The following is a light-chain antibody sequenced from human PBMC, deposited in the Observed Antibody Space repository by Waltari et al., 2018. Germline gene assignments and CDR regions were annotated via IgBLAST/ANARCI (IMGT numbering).Light chain of an antibody. CDR3: QQANSFPRN. CDR2: GAS. Sequence: DIQMTQSPSSLSASVGDRVTITCRASQGIGGWLAWYQQKLGEAPELLIYGASTLQSGVPSRFSGSGSGTDFTLTSSSLQPEDFATYSCQQANSFPRNFGQGTRLEIK. J-gene: IGKJ5*01. V-gene: IGKV1-12*01. CDR1: QGIGGW.